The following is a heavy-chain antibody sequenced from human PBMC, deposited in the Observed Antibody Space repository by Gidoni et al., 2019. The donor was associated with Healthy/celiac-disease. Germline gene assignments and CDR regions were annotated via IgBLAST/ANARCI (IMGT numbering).Heavy chain of an antibody. Sequence: QVQLQESGPGLVKPSETLSLTCTVSGGSISSYYWSWIRQPPGKGLEWIGYIYYSGSTNYNPSLKSRVTISVDTSKNQFSLKLSSVTAADTAVYYCASAPSRGYYDSSGYYGYWGQGTLVTVSS. D-gene: IGHD3-22*01. V-gene: IGHV4-59*01. CDR2: IYYSGST. CDR3: ASAPSRGYYDSSGYYGY. CDR1: GGSISSYY. J-gene: IGHJ4*02.